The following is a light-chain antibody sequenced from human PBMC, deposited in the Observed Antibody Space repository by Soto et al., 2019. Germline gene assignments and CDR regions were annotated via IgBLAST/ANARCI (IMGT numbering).Light chain of an antibody. V-gene: IGKV1-27*01. CDR3: QKYNSAPWT. J-gene: IGKJ1*01. Sequence: DIQMTQSPSSLSASVGDRVTITCRASQDISNYLAWYQQQAGKVPKLLIYVASTLQSGVPSRFSGSGSGTDFTLTISSLQPEDVATYYCQKYNSAPWTFGHGTKVEIK. CDR2: VAS. CDR1: QDISNY.